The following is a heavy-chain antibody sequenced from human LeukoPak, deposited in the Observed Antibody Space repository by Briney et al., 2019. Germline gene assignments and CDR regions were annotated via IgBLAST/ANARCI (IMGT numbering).Heavy chain of an antibody. CDR3: ARDSMGGYTLDY. Sequence: SETLSLTCSVSGGSISSSSYYWGWIRQPPGKGLEWIGSIYYSGSTYYNPSLKSRVTISVDTSKNQFSLKLSSVTAADTAVYYCARDSMGGYTLDYWGQGTLVTVSS. CDR2: IYYSGST. V-gene: IGHV4-39*07. D-gene: IGHD5-24*01. J-gene: IGHJ4*02. CDR1: GGSISSSSYY.